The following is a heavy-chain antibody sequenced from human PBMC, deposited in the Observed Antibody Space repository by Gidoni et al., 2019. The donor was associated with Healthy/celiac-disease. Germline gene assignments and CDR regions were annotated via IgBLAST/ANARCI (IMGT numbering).Heavy chain of an antibody. CDR3: ASGRRVLAITPSTASAPSIDV. J-gene: IGHJ6*03. CDR2: INHSGST. D-gene: IGHD2-21*02. V-gene: IGHV4-34*01. Sequence: QVQLQQWGAELWKPSETLSLTCAVCGGSVSGYSWNGIRQPPGKGLEWIGEINHSGSTSYNPSRKSRVTISVDTSTNQFSLKLSSLTLPDTAVYYCASGRRVLAITPSTASAPSIDVWGKGTTVTVSS. CDR1: GGSVSGYS.